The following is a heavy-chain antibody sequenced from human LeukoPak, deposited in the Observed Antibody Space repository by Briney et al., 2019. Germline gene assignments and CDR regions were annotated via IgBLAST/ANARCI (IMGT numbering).Heavy chain of an antibody. Sequence: SETLSLTCTVSGGSISSYYWSWIRQPPGKGLEWIGYIYYSGSTNYNPSLKSRVTISVDRSKNQFSLKLSSVTAADTAVYYCASYGDNELFDYWGQGTLVTVSS. D-gene: IGHD4-17*01. J-gene: IGHJ4*02. CDR3: ASYGDNELFDY. V-gene: IGHV4-59*12. CDR2: IYYSGST. CDR1: GGSISSYY.